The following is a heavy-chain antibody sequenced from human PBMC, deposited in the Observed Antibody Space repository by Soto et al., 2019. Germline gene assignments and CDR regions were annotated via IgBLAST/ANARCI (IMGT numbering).Heavy chain of an antibody. CDR1: GGSFSGYY. CDR3: ARYLDIVVVPAAPYYYYGMDV. D-gene: IGHD2-2*01. CDR2: INHSGST. V-gene: IGHV4-34*01. J-gene: IGHJ6*02. Sequence: SETLSLTCAVYGGSFSGYYWSWIRQPPGKGLEWIGEINHSGSTNYNPSLKSRVTISVDTSKNQFSLKLSSVTAADTAVYYCARYLDIVVVPAAPYYYYGMDVWGQGTTVTVSS.